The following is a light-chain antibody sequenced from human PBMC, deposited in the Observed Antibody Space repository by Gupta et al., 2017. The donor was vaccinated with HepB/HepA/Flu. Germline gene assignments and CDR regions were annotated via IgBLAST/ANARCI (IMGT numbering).Light chain of an antibody. CDR1: QDIRKY. J-gene: IGKJ4*01. V-gene: IGKV1-16*02. Sequence: DIKMTQSPSSLSAFLGDRVTITCRASQDIRKYLAWFQQKPGKAPKSLIYATSSLQSGVPLKFSGSGSGTDFTLPISSLHPEDFATYYCQQENNCPVTFGRGTKVEIK. CDR2: ATS. CDR3: QQENNCPVT.